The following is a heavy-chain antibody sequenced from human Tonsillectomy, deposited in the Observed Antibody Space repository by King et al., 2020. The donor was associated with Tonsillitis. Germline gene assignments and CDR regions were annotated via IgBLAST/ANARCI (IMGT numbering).Heavy chain of an antibody. V-gene: IGHV1-2*02. Sequence: QLVQSGAEVKKPGASVKVSCKASGYTFTDYYMHWVRQAPGQGLEWMGWINPNSGGTNYAQKFQGRVTMTRDTSISTAYMELSRLRSDDTAVYYCARGHRSTVVVVAATLSVDYWGQGTLVTVSS. CDR1: GYTFTDYY. CDR3: ARGHRSTVVVVAATLSVDY. CDR2: INPNSGGT. J-gene: IGHJ4*02. D-gene: IGHD2-15*01.